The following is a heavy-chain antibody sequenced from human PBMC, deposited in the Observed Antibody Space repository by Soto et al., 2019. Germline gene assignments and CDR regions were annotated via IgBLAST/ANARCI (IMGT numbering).Heavy chain of an antibody. J-gene: IGHJ6*03. CDR1: GFSLSTSGVG. V-gene: IGHV2-5*02. CDR2: LYWDGDR. Sequence: QITLRESGPTLVKATQTLTLTCSFSGFSLSTSGVGVGWIRQPPGKALEWLALLYWDGDRLYSPSLNSRLTIIKDTSKNQVVLTMTNMDPVDTGTYYCAHYTVDTYMHVWGKGTTVTVSS. D-gene: IGHD4-4*01. CDR3: AHYTVDTYMHV.